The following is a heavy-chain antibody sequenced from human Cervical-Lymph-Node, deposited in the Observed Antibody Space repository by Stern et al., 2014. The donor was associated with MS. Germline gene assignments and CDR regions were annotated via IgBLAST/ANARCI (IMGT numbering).Heavy chain of an antibody. Sequence: VQLVESGGGVVQPGRSLRLSCAASGFTFSNSGMHWVRQAPGRGLEWRALISYDGSSRIYADSVKGRFTISRDTSKNTLYLQMNSLRADDTAVYYCAKAPVVYSAPLDYWGQGTLVTVSS. CDR2: ISYDGSSR. J-gene: IGHJ4*02. CDR1: GFTFSNSG. V-gene: IGHV3-30*18. CDR3: AKAPVVYSAPLDY. D-gene: IGHD4-23*01.